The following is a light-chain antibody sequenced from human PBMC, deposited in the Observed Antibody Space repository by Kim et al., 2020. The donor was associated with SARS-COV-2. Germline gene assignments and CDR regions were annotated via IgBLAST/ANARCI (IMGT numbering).Light chain of an antibody. CDR1: RTFRNNS. Sequence: GQRPTLTCRASRTFRNNSLAGYQQKPGQAPRFFIYGKSNRATGIPVRFSASGSGTDFTLTISAREPEDFAVYYCKQYGDSARTFGQGTKLEI. J-gene: IGKJ2*01. CDR3: KQYGDSART. CDR2: GKS. V-gene: IGKV3-20*01.